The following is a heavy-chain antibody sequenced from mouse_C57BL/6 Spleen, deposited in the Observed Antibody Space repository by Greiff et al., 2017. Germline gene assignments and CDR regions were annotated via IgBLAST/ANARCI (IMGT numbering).Heavy chain of an antibody. V-gene: IGHV1-72*01. CDR2: IDPNSGGT. CDR3: ARAGGTGPFAY. D-gene: IGHD3-3*01. J-gene: IGHJ3*01. Sequence: QVQLQQSGAELVKPGASVKLSCKASGYTFTSYWMHWVKQRPGRGLEWIGRIDPNSGGTTYNEKFKSKATLTVDKPSSTAYMQLRSLTFEESAVDYCARAGGTGPFAYWGQGTLVTVSA. CDR1: GYTFTSYW.